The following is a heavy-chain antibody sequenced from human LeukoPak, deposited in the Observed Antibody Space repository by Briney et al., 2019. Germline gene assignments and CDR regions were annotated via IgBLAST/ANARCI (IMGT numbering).Heavy chain of an antibody. J-gene: IGHJ4*02. D-gene: IGHD4-23*01. CDR2: IKQDGSEK. Sequence: PGGSLRLSCAASGFTFSSYWMSWVRQAPGKGLEWVANIKQDGSEKYYVDSVKGRFTISRDNAKNSLYLQMNSLRAEDTAVYYCARESGAGATVVILWGQGTLVTVSS. CDR1: GFTFSSYW. V-gene: IGHV3-7*01. CDR3: ARESGAGATVVIL.